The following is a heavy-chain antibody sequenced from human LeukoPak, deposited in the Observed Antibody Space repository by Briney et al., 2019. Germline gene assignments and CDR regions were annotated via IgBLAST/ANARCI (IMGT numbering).Heavy chain of an antibody. CDR2: INHSGST. J-gene: IGHJ6*03. V-gene: IGHV4-34*01. CDR3: ARGRFLTGYSFYYYYMDV. Sequence: PSETLSLTCAVYGGSFSGYYWSWIRQPPGKGLEWIGEINHSGSTNYNPSLKSRVTISVDTSKNQFSLKLSSVTAADTAVYYCARGRFLTGYSFYYYYMDVWGKGTTVTVSS. D-gene: IGHD3-9*01. CDR1: GGSFSGYY.